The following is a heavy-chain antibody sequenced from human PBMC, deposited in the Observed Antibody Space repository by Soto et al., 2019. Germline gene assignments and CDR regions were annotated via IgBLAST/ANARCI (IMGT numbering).Heavy chain of an antibody. J-gene: IGHJ6*03. CDR1: GGSISSYY. V-gene: IGHV4-59*12. CDR3: ARDLGLRSAGDLYYYYMDV. Sequence: SETLSLTCTVSGGSISSYYWSWIRQPPGKGLEWIGYIYCSGSTNYNPSLKSRVTISVDTSKNQFSLKVSSVTAADTAVYYCARDLGLRSAGDLYYYYMDVWGKGTTVTVSS. D-gene: IGHD5-12*01. CDR2: IYCSGST.